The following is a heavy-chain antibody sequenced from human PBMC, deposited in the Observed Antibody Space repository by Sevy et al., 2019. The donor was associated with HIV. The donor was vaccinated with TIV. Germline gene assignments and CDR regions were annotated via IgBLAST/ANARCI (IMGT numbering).Heavy chain of an antibody. CDR1: GYSFTSYW. V-gene: IGHV5-51*01. J-gene: IGHJ5*02. CDR2: IYPGESDT. Sequence: GGSLRLSCKGSGYSFTSYWIGWVRQMPGKGLEWMGIIYPGESDTRYSPSFQGQVTISADKSISTAYLQRSSLKASDTAMYYCARKYYDIWTGYYRFDPGGQGTLVTVSS. D-gene: IGHD3-9*01. CDR3: ARKYYDIWTGYYRFDP.